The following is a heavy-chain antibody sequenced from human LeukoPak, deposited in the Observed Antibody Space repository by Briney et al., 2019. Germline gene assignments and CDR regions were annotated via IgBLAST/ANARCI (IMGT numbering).Heavy chain of an antibody. V-gene: IGHV3-30*02. CDR2: IRYDGSSQ. J-gene: IGHJ4*02. CDR3: AKVQRYGDFILWDY. Sequence: GGSLRLSCAASGFIFSTYGMHWVRQAPGKGLEWVAFIRYDGSSQYYADSVKGRFTVSRDNSKNTLYLQMNRLRVEDTAMYYCAKVQRYGDFILWDYWGQGTLVTVSS. CDR1: GFIFSTYG. D-gene: IGHD4-17*01.